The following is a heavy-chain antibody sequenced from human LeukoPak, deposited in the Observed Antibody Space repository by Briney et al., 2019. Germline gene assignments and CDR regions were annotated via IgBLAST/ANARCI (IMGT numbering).Heavy chain of an antibody. Sequence: PSETLSLTCTVSGGSISSYYWSWIRQPPGKGLEWIGRIYYSGSTYYNPSLKSRVTISVDTSKNQFSLKLSSVTAADTAVYYCARDGCSGGSCYFDYWGQGTLVTVSS. CDR1: GGSISSYY. J-gene: IGHJ4*02. V-gene: IGHV4-59*12. D-gene: IGHD2-15*01. CDR3: ARDGCSGGSCYFDY. CDR2: IYYSGST.